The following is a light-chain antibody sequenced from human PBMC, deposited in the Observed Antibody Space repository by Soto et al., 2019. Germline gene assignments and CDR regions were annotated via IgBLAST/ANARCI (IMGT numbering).Light chain of an antibody. CDR1: QSVTSSY. V-gene: IGKV3-20*01. CDR2: GAS. J-gene: IGKJ4*01. Sequence: IVMTQSPGTLSLSPGESPTISCMTSQSVTSSYLAWYQQKPGQAPRLVIYGASSRATVIPDRVSGSGSGTEFTLTISRLQPEDFEVYYCQQYGSSPLTFGGGTKVDI. CDR3: QQYGSSPLT.